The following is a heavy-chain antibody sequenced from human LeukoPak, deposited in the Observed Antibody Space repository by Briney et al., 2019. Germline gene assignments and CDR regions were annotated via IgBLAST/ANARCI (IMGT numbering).Heavy chain of an antibody. CDR2: IYPGDSDS. CDR1: GYSSTSHW. CDR3: ARQVAYYMDY. D-gene: IGHD3-10*01. J-gene: IGHJ4*02. V-gene: IGHV5-51*01. Sequence: GESLKISCKGSGYSSTSHWIGWVRPMPEKGLEWMGIIYPGDSDSRYSTSFQGQVTISDEKSISTAYLQWRSLNASDTPMYYCARQVAYYMDYWGQGTLVTVSS.